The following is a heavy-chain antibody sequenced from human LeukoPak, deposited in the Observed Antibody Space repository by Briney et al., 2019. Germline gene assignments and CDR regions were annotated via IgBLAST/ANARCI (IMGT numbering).Heavy chain of an antibody. CDR1: GFTFSSYW. J-gene: IGHJ4*02. CDR3: ARDSYDSSGSVDY. D-gene: IGHD3-22*01. CDR2: IKQDGSEK. V-gene: IGHV3-7*01. Sequence: GGSLRLSCAASGFTFSSYWMSWVRQAPGKGLEWVANIKQDGSEKYYVDSVKGRFTISRDNAKNSLYLQMNSLRAEDTAVYYCARDSYDSSGSVDYWGQGTLVTVSS.